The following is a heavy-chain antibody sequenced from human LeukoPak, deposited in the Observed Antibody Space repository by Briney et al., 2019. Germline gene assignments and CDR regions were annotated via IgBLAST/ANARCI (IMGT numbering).Heavy chain of an antibody. CDR2: IYSDNT. D-gene: IGHD6-13*01. CDR3: AKAHSSSWYYFDY. V-gene: IGHV3-66*03. Sequence: GGSLRLSCTVSGFTVSSNSMSWVRQAPGKGLEWVSFIYSDNTHYSDSVKGRFTISRDNSKNTLYLQMNSLRAEDTAVYYCAKAHSSSWYYFDYWGQGTLVTVSS. CDR1: GFTVSSNS. J-gene: IGHJ4*02.